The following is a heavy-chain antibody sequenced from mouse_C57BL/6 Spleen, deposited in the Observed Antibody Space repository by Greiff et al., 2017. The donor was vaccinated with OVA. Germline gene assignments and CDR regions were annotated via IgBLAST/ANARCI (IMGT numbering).Heavy chain of an antibody. CDR3: ARDGYDVDWYFDV. Sequence: QVPLQQPGAELVKPGASVKLSCKASGYTFTSYWMHWVKQRPGQGLELIGLIHPNSGSTNYNEKFKSKATLTVDKSSSTAYMQLSSLTSEDSAVYYCARDGYDVDWYFDVWGTGTTVTVSS. J-gene: IGHJ1*03. V-gene: IGHV1-64*01. CDR2: IHPNSGST. CDR1: GYTFTSYW. D-gene: IGHD2-2*01.